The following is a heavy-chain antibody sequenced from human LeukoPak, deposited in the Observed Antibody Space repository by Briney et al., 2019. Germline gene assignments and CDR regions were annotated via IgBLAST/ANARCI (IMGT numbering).Heavy chain of an antibody. CDR1: GFTFSSYS. CDR2: ISSSSSYI. Sequence: GGSLRLSCAASGFTFSSYSMNWVRQAPGKGLEWVSSISSSSSYIYYADSVKGRFTISRDNAKNTLYLQMNSLRAEDTAVYFCASRGATSGLGYWGQGTLVTVSS. J-gene: IGHJ4*02. V-gene: IGHV3-21*01. CDR3: ASRGATSGLGY.